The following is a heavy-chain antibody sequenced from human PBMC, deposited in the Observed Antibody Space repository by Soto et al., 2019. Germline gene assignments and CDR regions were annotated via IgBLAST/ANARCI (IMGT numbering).Heavy chain of an antibody. CDR1: GFTFTNYL. Sequence: EVQLGETGEDLVQPGGSLRLSCAASGFTFTNYLMTWVRQAPGKGLEWVSSIDKSGGDTYYADSVKGRFTISRDNSKNTLYLQMNGLRAEDTALYYCANDTYSRSRYFWGQGTLVTVSS. CDR2: IDKSGGDT. D-gene: IGHD2-2*01. CDR3: ANDTYSRSRYF. V-gene: IGHV3-23*05. J-gene: IGHJ4*02.